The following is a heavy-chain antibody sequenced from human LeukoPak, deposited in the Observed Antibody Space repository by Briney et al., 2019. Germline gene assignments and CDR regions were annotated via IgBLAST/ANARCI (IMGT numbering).Heavy chain of an antibody. CDR1: GFTFSSYA. CDR2: ISGSGGST. CDR3: AKDLESGGDAFDI. V-gene: IGHV3-23*01. D-gene: IGHD2-21*02. Sequence: GGSLRLSCAASGFTFSSYAMSWVRQAPGKGLEWVSAISGSGGSTYYADSVKGRFTISRDNSKNTLYLQMSSLRAEDTAVYYCAKDLESGGDAFDIWGQGTMVTVSS. J-gene: IGHJ3*02.